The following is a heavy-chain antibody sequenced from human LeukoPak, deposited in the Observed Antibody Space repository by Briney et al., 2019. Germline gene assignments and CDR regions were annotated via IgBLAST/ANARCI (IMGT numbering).Heavy chain of an antibody. CDR3: ARAAHDAFDI. CDR2: IYYSGST. Sequence: PSETLSLTCTVSGGSISSYYWSWIRQPPGKGLEWIGYIYYSGSTNYNPSLKSRVTISVDTSKNQFSLKLSSVTAADTAVYYCARAAHDAFDIWGQGTMVTVSS. V-gene: IGHV4-59*01. J-gene: IGHJ3*02. CDR1: GGSISSYY.